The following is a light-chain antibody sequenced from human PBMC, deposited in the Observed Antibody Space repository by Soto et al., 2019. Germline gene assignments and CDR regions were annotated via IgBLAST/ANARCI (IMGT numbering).Light chain of an antibody. CDR1: QGISSY. J-gene: IGKJ2*01. V-gene: IGKV1-9*01. CDR2: AAS. CDR3: QQLYSYPYT. Sequence: DIQLTQSPSFLSASVGDRVTITCRASQGISSYLAWYQQKQGKAPKLLIYAASTLQSGVPSRFSGSGSGTEFTLTISSLQPEDFATYYCQQLYSYPYTFGQGTKLEIK.